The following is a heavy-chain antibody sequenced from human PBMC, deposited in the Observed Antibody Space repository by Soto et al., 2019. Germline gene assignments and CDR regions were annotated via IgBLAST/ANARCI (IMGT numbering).Heavy chain of an antibody. V-gene: IGHV1-69*04. CDR2: IIPIIGII. J-gene: IGHJ5*02. Sequence: GASVKVSCEACGGSFSTYTITWVRQAPGQGLEWMGRIIPIIGIINYAQKFQGRVTISADKFTGTAYMELTGLRSDDTAVYYCAGDPDSHYNDSHASSYPWGQGTLVTVSS. CDR1: GGSFSTYT. D-gene: IGHD4-4*01. CDR3: AGDPDSHYNDSHASSYP.